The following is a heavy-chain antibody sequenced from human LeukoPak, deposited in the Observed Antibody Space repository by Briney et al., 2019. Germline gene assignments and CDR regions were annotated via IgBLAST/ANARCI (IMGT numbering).Heavy chain of an antibody. CDR3: ARELAA. Sequence: GRSLRLSCAASGFTFSTYAMHWVRQAPGKGLEWVAVISYDGSNTYSADSVKGRFTISRDNSKNTLFLQMNSLRAEDTAVYYCARELAAWGQGTLVTVSS. CDR1: GFTFSTYA. V-gene: IGHV3-30*14. D-gene: IGHD6-13*01. CDR2: ISYDGSNT. J-gene: IGHJ4*02.